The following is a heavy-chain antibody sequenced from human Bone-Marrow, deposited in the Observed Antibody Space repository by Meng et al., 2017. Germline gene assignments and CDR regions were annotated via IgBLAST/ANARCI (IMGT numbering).Heavy chain of an antibody. CDR1: GWSISSGGYY. Sequence: QVQLQESGPGLVKHSQTLSLPCTFSGWSISSGGYYWSWIRQHPGKGLEWIGYIYYSESTYYNPSLKSRVTISVDTSKNQFSLRLSSVTAADTAVYYCARESSSGSYYFDYWGQGTLVTVSS. J-gene: IGHJ4*02. CDR2: IYYSEST. CDR3: ARESSSGSYYFDY. V-gene: IGHV4-31*03. D-gene: IGHD6-19*01.